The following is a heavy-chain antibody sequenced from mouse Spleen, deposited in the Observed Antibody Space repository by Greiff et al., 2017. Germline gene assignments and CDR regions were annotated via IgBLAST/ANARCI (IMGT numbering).Heavy chain of an antibody. Sequence: EVQLVESGPGLVKPSQSLSLTCSVTGYSITSGYYWNWIRQFPGNKLEWMGYISYDGSNNYNPSLKNRISITRDTSKNQFFLKLNSVTTEDTATYYCAREGPYYGNYCAMDYWGQGTSVTVSS. D-gene: IGHD2-10*01. CDR2: ISYDGSN. J-gene: IGHJ4*01. CDR3: AREGPYYGNYCAMDY. CDR1: GYSITSGYY. V-gene: IGHV3-6*01.